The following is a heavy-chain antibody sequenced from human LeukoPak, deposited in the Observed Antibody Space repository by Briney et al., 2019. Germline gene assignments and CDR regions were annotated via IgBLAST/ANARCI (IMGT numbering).Heavy chain of an antibody. CDR2: IYHSGST. V-gene: IGHV4-59*12. CDR1: GGSISSYF. CDR3: ARGNLRFLEWLSGAPFDY. Sequence: SETLSLTCTVSGGSISSYFWSWIRQPPGKGLEWIGYIYHSGSTYYNPSLKSRVTISVDRSKNQFSLKLSSVTAADTAVYYCARGNLRFLEWLSGAPFDYWGQGTLVTVSS. D-gene: IGHD3-3*01. J-gene: IGHJ4*02.